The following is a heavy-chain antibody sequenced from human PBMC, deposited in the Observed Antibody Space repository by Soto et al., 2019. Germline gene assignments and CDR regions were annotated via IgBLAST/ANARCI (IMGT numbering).Heavy chain of an antibody. D-gene: IGHD3-3*01. CDR2: ISHSGTS. CDR1: GGSISSSHW. CDR3: ARVVLTITRGALDA. Sequence: QVQLQESGPGLVKPSGTLSLTCAVSGGSISSSHWWTWVRQSPGKGLEYIGEISHSGTSNSNPSLQGRVTLSVYKSKNPFSLTLTSVTAADTAVYYCARVVLTITRGALDAGGQGTLFIVSS. J-gene: IGHJ3*01. V-gene: IGHV4-4*02.